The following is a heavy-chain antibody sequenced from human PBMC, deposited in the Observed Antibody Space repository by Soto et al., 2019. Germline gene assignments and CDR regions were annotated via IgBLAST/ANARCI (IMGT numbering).Heavy chain of an antibody. J-gene: IGHJ4*02. CDR3: ARVARRVVVPAARV. CDR2: MNPNSGNT. V-gene: IGHV1-8*01. CDR1: GYTFTSYD. D-gene: IGHD2-2*01. Sequence: ASVKVSCKASGYTFTSYDINWVRQATGQGLEWMGWMNPNSGNTGYAQKFQGRVTMTRNTSISTAYMELSSLRSEDTAVYYCARVARRVVVPAARVGGRGTLVTVSS.